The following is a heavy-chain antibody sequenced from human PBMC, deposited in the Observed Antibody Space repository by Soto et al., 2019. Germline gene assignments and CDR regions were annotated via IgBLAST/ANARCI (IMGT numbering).Heavy chain of an antibody. D-gene: IGHD4-4*01. CDR1: GGSISSYY. Sequence: SETLSLTCTVSGGSISSYYWSWIRQPPGKGLECIGYIYYSGSTNYNPSLKSRVTISVDTSKNQFSLKLSSVTAADTAVYYCARSPYYSNFDYWGQGTLVTVYS. CDR3: ARSPYYSNFDY. CDR2: IYYSGST. V-gene: IGHV4-59*01. J-gene: IGHJ4*02.